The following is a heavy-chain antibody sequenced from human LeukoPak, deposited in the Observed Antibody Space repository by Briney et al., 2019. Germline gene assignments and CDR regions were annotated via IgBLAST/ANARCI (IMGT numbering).Heavy chain of an antibody. J-gene: IGHJ4*02. CDR1: GSPISSYY. Sequence: SETLSLTCNVSGSPISSYYWSWIRQPPGEGLEWIGYFYHSGGTNYNPSLKGRATISVDTSKNEVSLKLRSVTAADTAVYYCARGASSSWYSLWKFWGQGTLVTVSS. CDR2: FYHSGGT. D-gene: IGHD6-13*01. V-gene: IGHV4-59*01. CDR3: ARGASSSWYSLWKF.